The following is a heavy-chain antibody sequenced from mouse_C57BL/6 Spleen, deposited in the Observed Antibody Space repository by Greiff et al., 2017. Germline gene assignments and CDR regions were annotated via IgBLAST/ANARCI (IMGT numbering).Heavy chain of an antibody. CDR1: GYTFTDYY. Sequence: EVQLQQSGPELVKPGASVKISCKASGYTFTDYYMNWVKQSHGKSLEWIGDINPNNGGTSYNQKFKGKATLTVDKSSSTAYMELRSLTSEDSAVYYCARSPTWGYFDYWGQGTTLTVSS. CDR3: ARSPTWGYFDY. J-gene: IGHJ2*01. V-gene: IGHV1-26*01. D-gene: IGHD2-10*01. CDR2: INPNNGGT.